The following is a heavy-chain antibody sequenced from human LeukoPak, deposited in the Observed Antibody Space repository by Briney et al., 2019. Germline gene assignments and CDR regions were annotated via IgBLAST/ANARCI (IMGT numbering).Heavy chain of an antibody. V-gene: IGHV3-23*01. D-gene: IGHD6-13*01. CDR2: SSGSGGST. CDR3: AKSHRAAAGNYYYYYGMDV. CDR1: GFTFSSYA. J-gene: IGHJ6*02. Sequence: GSLRLSCAASGFTFSSYAMSWVRQAPGKGLEWVSASSGSGGSTYYADSVKGRFTISRDNSKNTLYLQMNSLRAEDTAVYYCAKSHRAAAGNYYYYYGMDVWGQGTTVTVSS.